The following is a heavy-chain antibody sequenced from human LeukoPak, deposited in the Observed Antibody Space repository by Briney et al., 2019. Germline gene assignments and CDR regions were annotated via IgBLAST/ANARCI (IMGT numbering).Heavy chain of an antibody. D-gene: IGHD3-10*01. Sequence: GGSLRLSCAASGFTVSGNYISWVRQAPGKGPEWVSVIYSGGSTYYADSVKGRFTISRDNSKNTLFLQMNGLRPEDTAVYYCARGTYGNYYFDYWGQGTLVTVSS. V-gene: IGHV3-66*02. CDR3: ARGTYGNYYFDY. J-gene: IGHJ4*02. CDR1: GFTVSGNY. CDR2: IYSGGST.